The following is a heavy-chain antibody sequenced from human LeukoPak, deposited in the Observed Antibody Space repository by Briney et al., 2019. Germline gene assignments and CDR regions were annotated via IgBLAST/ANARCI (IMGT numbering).Heavy chain of an antibody. CDR1: GGSFSGYY. J-gene: IGHJ6*03. Sequence: SETLSLTCAVYGGSFSGYYWSWIRQPPGKGLEWIGEINHSGSTNYNPSLKSRVTISVDTSKNQFSLKLSSVTAADTAVYYCARGTWAADYDSSGYSGAYYYYYYMDVWGKGTSVTVSS. D-gene: IGHD3-22*01. V-gene: IGHV4-34*01. CDR3: ARGTWAADYDSSGYSGAYYYYYYMDV. CDR2: INHSGST.